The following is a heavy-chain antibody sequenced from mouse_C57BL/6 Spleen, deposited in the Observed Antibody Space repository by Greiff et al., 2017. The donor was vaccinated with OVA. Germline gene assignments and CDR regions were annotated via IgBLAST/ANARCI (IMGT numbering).Heavy chain of an antibody. V-gene: IGHV1-15*01. Sequence: VQLQQPGAELVRPGASVTLSCKASGYTFTDYEMPWVKQTPVHGLEWIGAIDPETGGTAYNQKFKGKAILTADKSSSTAYMELRSLTSEDSAVYYCTREGNYFDYWGQGTTLTVSS. CDR3: TREGNYFDY. CDR1: GYTFTDYE. J-gene: IGHJ2*01. CDR2: IDPETGGT.